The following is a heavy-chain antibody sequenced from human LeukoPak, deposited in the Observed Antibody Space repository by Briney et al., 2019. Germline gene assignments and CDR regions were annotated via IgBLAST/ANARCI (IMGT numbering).Heavy chain of an antibody. CDR1: GGSITNSSYY. D-gene: IGHD2-15*01. V-gene: IGHV4-39*01. J-gene: IGHJ4*02. CDR2: IYHSGNT. Sequence: SETLSLTCTVSGGSITNSSYYWGWIRQPPGKGLEWIGSIYHSGNTYNNPSLRSRVTISVDTSKNQFSLKLSSVTAADTAVYYCARSRYSLSPLDYWGQGTMVTVSS. CDR3: ARSRYSLSPLDY.